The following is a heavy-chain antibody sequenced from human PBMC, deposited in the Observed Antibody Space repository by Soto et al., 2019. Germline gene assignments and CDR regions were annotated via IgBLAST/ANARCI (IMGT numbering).Heavy chain of an antibody. J-gene: IGHJ4*02. Sequence: QGQLVQSGAEVKKPGSSVNVSCNSSGGTFSSYPIIWVRQAPGQGLEWMGWIIPVFGSATYAQQFPGRVTISADEVTSTAYMDLSRLTSDDTAVYYCAGGKSHSHSMRVEFVQWGKGTLVAVSS. CDR2: IIPVFGSA. CDR3: AGGKSHSHSMRVEFVQ. V-gene: IGHV1-69*12. D-gene: IGHD3-22*01. CDR1: GGTFSSYP.